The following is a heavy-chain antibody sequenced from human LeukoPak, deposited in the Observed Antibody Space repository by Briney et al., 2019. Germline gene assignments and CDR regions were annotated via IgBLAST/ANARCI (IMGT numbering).Heavy chain of an antibody. CDR3: ARPIRSPPYAFDI. D-gene: IGHD2-15*01. CDR1: GVSFSGYY. Sequence: PSETLSLTCAVYGVSFSGYYWSWIRQPPGKGLEWIGEINHSGSTNYNPPLKSRVTISVDTSKNQFSLKLSSVTAADTAVYYCARPIRSPPYAFDIWGQGTMVTVSS. V-gene: IGHV4-34*01. J-gene: IGHJ3*02. CDR2: INHSGST.